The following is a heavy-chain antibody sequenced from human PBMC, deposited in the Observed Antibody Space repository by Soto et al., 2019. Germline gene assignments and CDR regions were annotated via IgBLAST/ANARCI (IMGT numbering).Heavy chain of an antibody. Sequence: PSETLFLTCTVSGGSISSSSYYWGWIRQPPGKGLEWIGSIYYSGSTYYNPSLKSRVTISVDTSKNQFSLKLSSVTAADTAVYYCARIVVVPAAMGACWFDPWGQRTLVTVSS. D-gene: IGHD2-2*01. CDR1: GGSISSSSYY. CDR2: IYYSGST. J-gene: IGHJ5*02. CDR3: ARIVVVPAAMGACWFDP. V-gene: IGHV4-39*01.